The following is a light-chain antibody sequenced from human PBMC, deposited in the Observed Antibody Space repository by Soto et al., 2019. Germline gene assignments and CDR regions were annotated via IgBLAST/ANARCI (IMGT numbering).Light chain of an antibody. J-gene: IGKJ1*01. V-gene: IGKV3-11*01. CDR2: EAS. CDR1: QSVRSY. Sequence: EIVLTQSPAPLSLSPGERATLSCRASQSVRSYLVWYQQKPGQAPRLLMYEASTRATGIPARFSGGGSGTDFTLTISSLEPEDSAVYYCQQCTNWPWTFGQGTRWIS. CDR3: QQCTNWPWT.